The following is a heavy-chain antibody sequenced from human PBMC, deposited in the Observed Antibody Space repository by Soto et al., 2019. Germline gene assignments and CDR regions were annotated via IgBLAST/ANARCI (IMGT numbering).Heavy chain of an antibody. CDR1: GYTFYSHS. D-gene: IGHD5-18*01. CDR3: ARCIQQDYYYGMAV. CDR2: ISGDNSNT. Sequence: QAQLVQSGAEVKKPGASVKVSCKASGYTFYSHSISWVRQAPGQGLEWMGRISGDNSNTKYAQKFRGRVTMTTDTSTSTVYMELRNLRSDDTAVYYCARCIQQDYYYGMAVWGQGTTVTVSS. V-gene: IGHV1-18*01. J-gene: IGHJ6*02.